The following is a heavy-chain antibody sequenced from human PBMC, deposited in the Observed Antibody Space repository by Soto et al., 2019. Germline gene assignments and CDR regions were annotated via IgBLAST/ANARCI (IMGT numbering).Heavy chain of an antibody. CDR2: ISSGSTTI. V-gene: IGHV3-48*03. Sequence: DVQLVESGGGFVEPGGSLRLSCAACGFTLSTYEMTWVRQTPGEGLEWVLFISSGSTTIYYADSVKCRVTISRDNAKNSLFLQMNSLRDDDTGIYYCARDRSRHYGMDDWGQGTTVTVS. CDR1: GFTLSTYE. D-gene: IGHD6-19*01. J-gene: IGHJ6*02. CDR3: ARDRSRHYGMDD.